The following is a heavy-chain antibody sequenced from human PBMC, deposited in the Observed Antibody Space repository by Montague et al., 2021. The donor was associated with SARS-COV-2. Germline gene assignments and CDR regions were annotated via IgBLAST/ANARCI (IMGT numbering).Heavy chain of an antibody. CDR1: GGSFHIFS. V-gene: IGHV4-34*01. J-gene: IGHJ4*02. CDR2: VDHSGNT. Sequence: SETLSLTCAVYGGSFHIFSWGWIRQSPGKGLEWIGEVDHSGNTKYNPSLKSRVTISVDTSKNQFSLNLTSVTAADTAIYYCARGTRSVQRTPGFRDWGQGTPVAVSS. D-gene: IGHD3-10*01. CDR3: ARGTRSVQRTPGFRD.